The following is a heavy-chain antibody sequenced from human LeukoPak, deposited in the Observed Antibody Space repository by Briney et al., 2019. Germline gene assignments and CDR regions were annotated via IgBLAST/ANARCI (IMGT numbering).Heavy chain of an antibody. CDR2: IRYDGSNK. Sequence: GGSLRLSCAASGFTLSSYGMHWVRHAPGNGLEWVAFIRYDGSNKFYVDSVKGRFTISRDNSKNTVDLQMNSLRTEDTAVYYCAKVGSSSMGSGSFCPFDYWGQGTLVTVSS. J-gene: IGHJ4*02. V-gene: IGHV3-30*02. CDR3: AKVGSSSMGSGSFCPFDY. CDR1: GFTLSSYG. D-gene: IGHD3-10*01.